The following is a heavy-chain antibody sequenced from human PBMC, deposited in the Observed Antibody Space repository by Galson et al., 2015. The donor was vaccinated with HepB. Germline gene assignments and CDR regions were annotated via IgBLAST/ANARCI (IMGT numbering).Heavy chain of an antibody. CDR2: ISSSSSYT. Sequence: SLRLSCAASGFTFSDYYMSWIRQAPGKGLEWVSYISSSSSYTNYADSVKGRFTISRDNAKNSLYLQMNSLRAEDTAVYYCASSSWYSDYDYWGQGTLVTVSS. J-gene: IGHJ4*02. V-gene: IGHV3-11*06. CDR3: ASSSWYSDYDY. D-gene: IGHD6-13*01. CDR1: GFTFSDYY.